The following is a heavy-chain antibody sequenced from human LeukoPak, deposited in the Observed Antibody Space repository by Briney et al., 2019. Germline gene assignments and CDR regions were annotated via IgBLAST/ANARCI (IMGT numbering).Heavy chain of an antibody. Sequence: SETLSLTCTVSGDSISSGEYYWSWIRQPPGKGLEWIGYIFYSGTTHYNPSLKSRTSISVDTSKNQFSLRLNSVTAADTAVYFCARDGYCTGGSCFLAYWGQGTLVTVSS. CDR1: GDSISSGEYY. V-gene: IGHV4-30-4*01. CDR2: IFYSGTT. CDR3: ARDGYCTGGSCFLAY. J-gene: IGHJ4*02. D-gene: IGHD2-15*01.